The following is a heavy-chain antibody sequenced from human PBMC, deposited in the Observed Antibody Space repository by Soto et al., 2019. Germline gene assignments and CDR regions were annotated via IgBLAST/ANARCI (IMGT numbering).Heavy chain of an antibody. J-gene: IGHJ4*02. D-gene: IGHD1-20*01. CDR3: AKGGIITGTDFEY. CDR2: ISWNSGSI. V-gene: IGHV3-9*01. Sequence: GGSLRLSCAASGFTFDDYAMHWVRQAPGKGLEWVSGISWNSGSIGYADSVKGRFTISRDNAKNSLYLQMNSLRAEDTALYYCAKGGIITGTDFEYWGQGTLVTVSS. CDR1: GFTFDDYA.